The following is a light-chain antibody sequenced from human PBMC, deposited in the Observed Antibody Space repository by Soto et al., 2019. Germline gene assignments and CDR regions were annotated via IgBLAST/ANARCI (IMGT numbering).Light chain of an antibody. Sequence: QSVLTQPPSASGTPGQRVSISCSGSRSNIGSNSVNWYQQLPGAAPKLLIYINDRRPSGVPDRFSGSKSGTSASLAISGLQSEDEADYYCAAWDDSLNVVFGGGTKVTVL. CDR1: RSNIGSNS. CDR3: AAWDDSLNVV. V-gene: IGLV1-44*01. J-gene: IGLJ2*01. CDR2: IND.